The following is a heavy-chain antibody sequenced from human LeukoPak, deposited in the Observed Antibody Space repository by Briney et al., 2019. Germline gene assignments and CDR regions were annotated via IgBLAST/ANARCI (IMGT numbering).Heavy chain of an antibody. CDR2: IYYSGST. CDR3: ARVGSSTNGEIDY. Sequence: PSETLSLTCTVSGGSISSYYWSWIRQPPGKGLECIGYIYYSGSTNYNPSLKRRVTISVDTSKNQFSLKLSSVTAADTAVYYCARVGSSTNGEIDYWGQGTLVTVSS. V-gene: IGHV4-59*01. CDR1: GGSISSYY. D-gene: IGHD2-2*01. J-gene: IGHJ4*02.